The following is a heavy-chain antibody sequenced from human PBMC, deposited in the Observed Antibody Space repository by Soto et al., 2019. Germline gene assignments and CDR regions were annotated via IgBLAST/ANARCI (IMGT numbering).Heavy chain of an antibody. D-gene: IGHD3-10*01. Sequence: GGSLRLSCAASGFTFNTYAMSWVRQAPGKGLVWVSRMNSNGRSTNYADSVKGRFTISRDDATNTLYLQMNSLRPEDTGVYYCARGGAVRANYYYGMDVWGQGTTVTVSS. CDR1: GFTFNTYA. CDR2: MNSNGRST. J-gene: IGHJ6*02. CDR3: ARGGAVRANYYYGMDV. V-gene: IGHV3-74*01.